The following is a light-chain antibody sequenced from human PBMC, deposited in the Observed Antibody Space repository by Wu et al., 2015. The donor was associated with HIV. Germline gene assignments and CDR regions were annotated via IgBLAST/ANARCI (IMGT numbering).Light chain of an antibody. CDR3: QQRGNWPLFT. CDR1: QSVGSY. CDR2: NAY. J-gene: IGKJ3*01. Sequence: EIVLTQSPATLSLSPGERATLFCRASQSVGSYLAWYQQKPGQAPRLLIYNAYDRATGIPARFSGSGSGTDFTLTISSLEPEDFGVYYCQQRGNWPLFTFGPGTKVDIK. V-gene: IGKV3-11*01.